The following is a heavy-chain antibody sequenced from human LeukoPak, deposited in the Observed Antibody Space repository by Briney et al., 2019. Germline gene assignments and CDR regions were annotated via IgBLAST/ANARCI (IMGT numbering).Heavy chain of an antibody. V-gene: IGHV6-1*01. CDR2: TYYRSKWYN. J-gene: IGHJ4*02. CDR3: ARYYDSSGYYVFDY. D-gene: IGHD3-22*01. CDR1: GDSVSSNSAA. Sequence: SQTLSLTCAISGDSVSSNSAAWNWIRQSPSRGLEWLGRTYYRSKWYNDYAVSLKSRITINPDTSKNQFSLQLNSVTPEDTAVYYCARYYDSSGYYVFDYWGQGTLVTVSS.